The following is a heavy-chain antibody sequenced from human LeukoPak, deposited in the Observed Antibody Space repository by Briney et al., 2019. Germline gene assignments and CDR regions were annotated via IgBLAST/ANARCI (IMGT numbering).Heavy chain of an antibody. V-gene: IGHV4-4*07. CDR2: VFSRGTT. J-gene: IGHJ4*02. CDR3: ARSWAAKWELPGQFDS. CDR1: GGSMNNYY. Sequence: SDTLSLTCTVSGGSMNNYYWNWIRQSPKEGLEWIGSVFSRGTTNFNPSFRSRLTMSIDTSRNQFSLRLTSMTAADTAVYFCARSWAAKWELPGQFDSWGQGRLVTVSS. D-gene: IGHD1-26*01.